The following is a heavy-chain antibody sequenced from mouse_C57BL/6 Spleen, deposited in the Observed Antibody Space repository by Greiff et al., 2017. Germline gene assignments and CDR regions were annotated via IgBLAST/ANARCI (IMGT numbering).Heavy chain of an antibody. J-gene: IGHJ3*01. V-gene: IGHV5-17*01. Sequence: DVMLVESGGGLVKPGGSLKLSCAASGFTFSDYGMHWVRQAPEKGLEWVAYISSGSSTIYYADTVKGRFTISRDNAKNTLFLQMTSLRSEDTAMYYCARFYDYEAWFAYWGQGTLVPVSA. CDR1: GFTFSDYG. CDR3: ARFYDYEAWFAY. CDR2: ISSGSSTI. D-gene: IGHD2-4*01.